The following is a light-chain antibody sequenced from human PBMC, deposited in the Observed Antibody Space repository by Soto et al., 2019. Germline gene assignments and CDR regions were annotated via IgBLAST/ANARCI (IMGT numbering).Light chain of an antibody. V-gene: IGKV1-27*01. CDR3: QKYDGVPWT. CDR1: QGIKNY. J-gene: IGKJ1*01. Sequence: DIQMTQSPSSLSASVGDRVTIACRASQGIKNYLAWYQHKPGKVPQLLIFAASTLQSGVPSRFSGSGSGTDFTPTISSLQPEDVATYYCQKYDGVPWTFGQGTKVEIK. CDR2: AAS.